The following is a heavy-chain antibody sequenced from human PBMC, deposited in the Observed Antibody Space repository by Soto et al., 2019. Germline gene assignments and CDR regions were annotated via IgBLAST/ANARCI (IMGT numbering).Heavy chain of an antibody. J-gene: IGHJ4*02. CDR1: GGSISISSYY. V-gene: IGHV4-39*01. CDR2: IYYSGST. CDR3: ARHEGNGNVWPLDY. Sequence: LSLTCTVSGGSISISSYYWGWIRQPPGKGLEWIGSIYYSGSTYYNPSLKSRVTTSVDTSKNQFSLKLSSVTAADTAVYYCARHEGNGNVWPLDYWGQGILVTVSS. D-gene: IGHD2-8*01.